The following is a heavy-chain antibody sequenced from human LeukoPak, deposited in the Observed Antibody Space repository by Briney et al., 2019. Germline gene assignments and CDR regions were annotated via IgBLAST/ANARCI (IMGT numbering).Heavy chain of an antibody. Sequence: PGGSLRLSCAASGFSVSSNYMNWVRQAPGKGLEWVSYISSSGSTIYYADSVKGRFTISRDNAKNSLYLQMNSLRAEDTAVYYCARVQIDYDSSGVPLNYMDVWGKGTTVTVSS. CDR3: ARVQIDYDSSGVPLNYMDV. CDR2: ISSSGSTI. V-gene: IGHV3-11*01. CDR1: GFSVSSNY. D-gene: IGHD3-22*01. J-gene: IGHJ6*03.